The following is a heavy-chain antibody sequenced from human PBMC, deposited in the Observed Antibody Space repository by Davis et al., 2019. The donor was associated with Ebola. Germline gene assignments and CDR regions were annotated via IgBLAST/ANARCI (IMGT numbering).Heavy chain of an antibody. CDR3: TRSSIARRPYAFDI. V-gene: IGHV1-46*01. CDR1: GYTFTSHY. CDR2: INPNGGST. D-gene: IGHD6-6*01. J-gene: IGHJ3*02. Sequence: ASVKVSCKASGYTFTSHYIHWVRQAPGQGLEWMGIINPNGGSTSYAQKFRGRVRLTRETSTSTVYMEVSSLRSEDTAVYYCTRSSIARRPYAFDIWGQVTMVTVSS.